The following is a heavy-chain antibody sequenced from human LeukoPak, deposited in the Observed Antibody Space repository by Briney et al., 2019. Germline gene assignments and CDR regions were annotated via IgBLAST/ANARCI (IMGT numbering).Heavy chain of an antibody. J-gene: IGHJ4*02. CDR2: INPNSGAT. D-gene: IGHD3-10*01. Sequence: GASVKVSCKASGYTFTDYYMHWVRQAPGQGLEWMAWINPNSGATTYAQKFQGRVTMTRDTSTSTAYMELRSLRSDDTAVYYCARALLWFGEPSHIDYWGQGTLVTASS. V-gene: IGHV1-2*02. CDR3: ARALLWFGEPSHIDY. CDR1: GYTFTDYY.